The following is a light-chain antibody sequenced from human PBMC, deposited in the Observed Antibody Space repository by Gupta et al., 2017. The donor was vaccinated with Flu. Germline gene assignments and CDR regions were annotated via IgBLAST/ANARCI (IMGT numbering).Light chain of an antibody. Sequence: SYELTQPPSVSVSPGQPARITCSGDKLGDKYACWYQQQPGQSPVLVIYQASKRPSGIPERFSGSNAGNKATLTIGGTQAMDEADYYCQAWDSSTVVFGGGTKLTVL. CDR1: KLGDKY. CDR2: QAS. J-gene: IGLJ2*01. V-gene: IGLV3-1*01. CDR3: QAWDSSTVV.